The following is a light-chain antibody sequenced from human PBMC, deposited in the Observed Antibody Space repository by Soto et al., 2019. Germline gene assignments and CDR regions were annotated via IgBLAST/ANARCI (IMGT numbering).Light chain of an antibody. CDR2: GAS. J-gene: IGKJ2*01. CDR3: QQYGSSPRGIMYT. Sequence: EIVLTQSPGTLSLSPGERATLSCRASQSVSSSYLAWYQQKPGQAPRLLIYGASSRATGIPDRFSGSGSGTDFTLTISRLEPEDFAVYYCQQYGSSPRGIMYTCGQGTKLEIK. CDR1: QSVSSSY. V-gene: IGKV3-20*01.